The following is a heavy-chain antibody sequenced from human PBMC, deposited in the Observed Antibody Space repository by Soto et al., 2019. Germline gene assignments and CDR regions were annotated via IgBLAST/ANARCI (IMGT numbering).Heavy chain of an antibody. CDR1: GGSFSGYY. Sequence: SETLSLTCAVYGGSFSGYYWSWIRQPPGKGLEWIGEIHHSESTNYNPSLKSRVTISVDTSKNQFSLKLSSVTAADTAVYYCARDVYSGHYYDGMDVWGQGTTVTVSS. D-gene: IGHD2-15*01. CDR2: IHHSEST. CDR3: ARDVYSGHYYDGMDV. J-gene: IGHJ6*02. V-gene: IGHV4-34*01.